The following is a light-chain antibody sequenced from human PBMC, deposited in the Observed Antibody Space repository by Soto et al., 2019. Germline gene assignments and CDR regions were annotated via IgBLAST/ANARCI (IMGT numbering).Light chain of an antibody. CDR2: DAS. J-gene: IGKJ5*01. Sequence: EIVLTQSPATLSLSPGERGTLSCRASQSVSSYLAWYQQKPGQAPRLLIYDASNRATGIPARFSGSGSGTDFTLTISSLDPEDFAIYYCQQRSNWPPITFGQGTRLEIK. CDR3: QQRSNWPPIT. V-gene: IGKV3-11*01. CDR1: QSVSSY.